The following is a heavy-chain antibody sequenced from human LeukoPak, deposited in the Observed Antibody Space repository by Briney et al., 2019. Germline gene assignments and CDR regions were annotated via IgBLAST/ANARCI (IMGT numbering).Heavy chain of an antibody. Sequence: SGGSLRLSCAASGFTFSSYSMNWVRQAPGKGLEWVSSISSSSSYIYYADSVKGRFTISRDNAKNSLYLQMNSLRAEDTAVYYCAKDGQYYYGSGTDYWGQGTLVTVSS. D-gene: IGHD3-10*01. CDR1: GFTFSSYS. CDR3: AKDGQYYYGSGTDY. CDR2: ISSSSSYI. J-gene: IGHJ4*02. V-gene: IGHV3-21*01.